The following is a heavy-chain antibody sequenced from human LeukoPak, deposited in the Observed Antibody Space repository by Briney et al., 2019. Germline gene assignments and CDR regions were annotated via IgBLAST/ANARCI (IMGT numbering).Heavy chain of an antibody. Sequence: SETLSLTCTVSGGSISSYSWSWIRQPAGKGLEWIGRIDISGSSEYNPSLKSRVTISVDTSKNQFSLKLSSVTAADTAVYYCTRGSIAYYYMDVWGKGTTVTISS. J-gene: IGHJ6*03. V-gene: IGHV4-4*07. CDR3: TRGSIAYYYMDV. CDR1: GGSISSYS. D-gene: IGHD3-22*01. CDR2: IDISGSS.